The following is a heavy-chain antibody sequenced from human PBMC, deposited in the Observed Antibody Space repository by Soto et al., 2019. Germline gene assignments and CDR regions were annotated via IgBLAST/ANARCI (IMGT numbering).Heavy chain of an antibody. Sequence: EVQLLESGGALVQPGGSLRLSCAGSGFSFSLYAMSWVRQAPGKGLEWVSAIIGSGGSTAYADSVKGRYTISRDNSKNTLFLQMNSLRVEDTAVYYCAKAQRFKNAPFASWVQGPLVTVSS. D-gene: IGHD2-8*01. V-gene: IGHV3-23*01. CDR1: GFSFSLYA. CDR3: AKAQRFKNAPFAS. CDR2: IIGSGGST. J-gene: IGHJ5*02.